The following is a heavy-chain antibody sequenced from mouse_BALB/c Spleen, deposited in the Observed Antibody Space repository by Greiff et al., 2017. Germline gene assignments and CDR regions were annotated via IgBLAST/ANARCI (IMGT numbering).Heavy chain of an antibody. V-gene: IGHV5-6*01. CDR1: GFTFSSYG. CDR3: ARRYGNYVFAY. J-gene: IGHJ3*01. CDR2: ISSGGSYT. Sequence: EVQVVESGGDLVKPGGSLKLSCAASGFTFSSYGMSWVRQTPDKRLEWVATISSGGSYTYYPDSVKGRFTISRDNAKNTLYLQMSSLKSEDTAMYYCARRYGNYVFAYWGQGTLVTVSA. D-gene: IGHD2-1*01.